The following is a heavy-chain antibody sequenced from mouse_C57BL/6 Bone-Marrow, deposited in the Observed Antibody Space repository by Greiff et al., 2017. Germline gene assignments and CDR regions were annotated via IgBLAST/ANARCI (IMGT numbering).Heavy chain of an antibody. V-gene: IGHV1-82*01. CDR2: IYPGDGDT. Sequence: QVQLQQSGPELVKPGASVKISCTASGYAFSSSWMNWVKQRPGKGLEWIGRIYPGDGDTNSHGKFKGKGTLTVDKSSSTAYMQLSSLTSEDSAVYFCARPEDGYYEGYAMDYWGQGTSVTVSS. CDR3: ARPEDGYYEGYAMDY. CDR1: GYAFSSSW. J-gene: IGHJ4*01. D-gene: IGHD2-3*01.